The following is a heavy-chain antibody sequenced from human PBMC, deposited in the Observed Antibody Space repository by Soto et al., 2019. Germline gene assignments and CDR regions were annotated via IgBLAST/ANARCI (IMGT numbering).Heavy chain of an antibody. J-gene: IGHJ3*02. Sequence: QVQLVQSEAEVKKPGASVKVSCKASGYTLTSYDINWVRQATGQGLEWMGWMNPNSGNTGYAQKFQGRVTMTRNTSISTAYMELSSLRSEDTAMYYCARGINYYGSGDDAFDIWGQGTMVTVSS. CDR2: MNPNSGNT. V-gene: IGHV1-8*01. CDR1: GYTLTSYD. D-gene: IGHD3-10*01. CDR3: ARGINYYGSGDDAFDI.